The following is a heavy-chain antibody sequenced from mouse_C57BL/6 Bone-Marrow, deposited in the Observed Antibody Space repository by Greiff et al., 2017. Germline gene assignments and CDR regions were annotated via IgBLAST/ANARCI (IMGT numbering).Heavy chain of an antibody. V-gene: IGHV5-6*01. J-gene: IGHJ1*03. CDR3: ARLYWYFDV. Sequence: EVKLVESGGDLVKPGGSLKLSCAASGFTFSSYGMSWVRQTPDKRLEWVATISSGGSYTYYPDSVKGRYTFSRDNATNTLYLQMSSLKSEDTAMYYCARLYWYFDVWGTGTTVTVSS. CDR2: ISSGGSYT. CDR1: GFTFSSYG.